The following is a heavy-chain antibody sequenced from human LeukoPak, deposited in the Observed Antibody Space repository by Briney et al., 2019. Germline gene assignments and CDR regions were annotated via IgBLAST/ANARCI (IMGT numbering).Heavy chain of an antibody. CDR3: ARAGAGTTIDY. J-gene: IGHJ4*02. CDR2: IYYSGST. D-gene: IGHD1-7*01. CDR1: GGSISGSSYY. V-gene: IGHV4-39*07. Sequence: SETLSLTCTVSGGSISGSSYYWGWIRQPPGKGLEWIGSIYYSGSTYNNPSLKSRVTISVDTSKNQFSLKLSSVTAADTAVYYCARAGAGTTIDYWGQGTLVTVSS.